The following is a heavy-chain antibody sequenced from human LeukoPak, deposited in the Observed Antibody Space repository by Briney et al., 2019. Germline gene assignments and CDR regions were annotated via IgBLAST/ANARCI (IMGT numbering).Heavy chain of an antibody. J-gene: IGHJ6*02. CDR1: GFTFSSYA. CDR2: ISGSGENT. CDR3: AKVGNYYYYGMDV. Sequence: GGSLRLSCAASGFTFSSYAMSWVRQAPGKGLEWVSGISGSGENTYYADSVKGRFTISRDNSKNTMYLQTDSLRAEDTAIYYCAKVGNYYYYGMDVWGQGTTVTVSS. D-gene: IGHD1-1*01. V-gene: IGHV3-23*01.